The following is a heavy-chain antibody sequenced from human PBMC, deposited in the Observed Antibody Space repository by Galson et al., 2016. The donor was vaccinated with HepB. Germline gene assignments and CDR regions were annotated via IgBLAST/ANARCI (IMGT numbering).Heavy chain of an antibody. V-gene: IGHV3-69-1*01. CDR3: ARDRYDFWSGYSSYYGMDV. CDR1: GFTSKNYT. J-gene: IGHJ6*02. D-gene: IGHD3-3*01. CDR2: ITSRSYI. Sequence: SLRLSCAASGFTSKNYTMNWVRQAPGKGLEWLSSITSRSYIYYADSLKGRSTISRDNAKNSLYLQMNSLRAEDTAVYYCARDRYDFWSGYSSYYGMDVWGQGTTVFVS.